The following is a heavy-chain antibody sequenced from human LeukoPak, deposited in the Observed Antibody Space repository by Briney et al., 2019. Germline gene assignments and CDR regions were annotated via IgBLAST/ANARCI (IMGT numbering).Heavy chain of an antibody. CDR2: ISGSGGST. V-gene: IGHV3-23*01. CDR3: AKDELGQDY. D-gene: IGHD1/OR15-1a*01. Sequence: GGSLRLSCAASGFTFRRFWMSWVRQAPGKGLEWVSAISGSGGSTYYADSVKGRFTISRDNSKNTLYLQMNSLRAEDTAVYYCAKDELGQDYWGQGTLVTVSS. J-gene: IGHJ4*02. CDR1: GFTFRRFW.